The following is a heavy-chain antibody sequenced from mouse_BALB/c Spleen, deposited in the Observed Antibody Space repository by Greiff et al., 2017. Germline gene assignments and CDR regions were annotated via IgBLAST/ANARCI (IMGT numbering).Heavy chain of an antibody. CDR1: GFTFSSYG. J-gene: IGHJ1*01. CDR2: INSNGGST. V-gene: IGHV5-6-3*01. D-gene: IGHD2-3*01. Sequence: EVKLMESGGGLVQPGGSLKLSCAASGFTFSSYGMSWVRQTPDKRLELVATINSNGGSTYYPDSVKGRFTISRDNAKNTLYLQMSSLKSEDTAMYYCARVYDGYWYFDVWGAGTTVTVSS. CDR3: ARVYDGYWYFDV.